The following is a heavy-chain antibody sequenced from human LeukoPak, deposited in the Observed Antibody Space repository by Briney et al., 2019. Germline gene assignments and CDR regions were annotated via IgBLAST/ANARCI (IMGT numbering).Heavy chain of an antibody. CDR1: GFTFASYA. CDR3: AHHRGSLDSDTEYFQH. J-gene: IGHJ1*01. D-gene: IGHD3-22*01. CDR2: ISGSGGST. V-gene: IGHV3-23*01. Sequence: GGSLRLSCTASGFTFASYAMSWVRQAPGKGLEWVSAISGSGGSTYYADSVKGRFTISRDSSKSTLYLQMNSLSAEDMAVYYCAHHRGSLDSDTEYFQHWGQGTLVTVSS.